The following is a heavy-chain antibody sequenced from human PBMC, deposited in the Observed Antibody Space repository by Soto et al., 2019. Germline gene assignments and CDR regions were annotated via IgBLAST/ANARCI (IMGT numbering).Heavy chain of an antibody. D-gene: IGHD3-3*01. CDR2: ISAYNGNT. V-gene: IGHV1-18*01. CDR1: GYTFTSYG. CDR3: SRNGYDFWSGNTYYYMDV. Sequence: ASVKVSCKASGYTFTSYGISWVRQAPGQGLEWMGWISAYNGNTNYAQKLQGRVTMTTDTSTSTAYMELRSLRSDDTAVYYCSRNGYDFWSGNTYYYMDVWGKGTTVTVSS. J-gene: IGHJ6*03.